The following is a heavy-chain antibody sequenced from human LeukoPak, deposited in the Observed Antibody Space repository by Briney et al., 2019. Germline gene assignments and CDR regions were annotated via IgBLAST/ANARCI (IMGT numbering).Heavy chain of an antibody. CDR1: RFSFRSYA. D-gene: IGHD2-15*01. V-gene: IGHV3-23*01. CDR2: ISGSGDST. Sequence: GGSLRLSCAGSRFSFRSYAMSWVRQAPGKGLQWVSTISGSGDSTHYADSVEGRFIISRDNAMNTLYVQMNDLRDDDTAVYYCAKDVDDSSGDDDAFDIWGQGTMVTVSS. CDR3: AKDVDDSSGDDDAFDI. J-gene: IGHJ3*02.